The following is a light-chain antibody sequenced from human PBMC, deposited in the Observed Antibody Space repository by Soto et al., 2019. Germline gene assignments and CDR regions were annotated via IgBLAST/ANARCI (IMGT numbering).Light chain of an antibody. J-gene: IGLJ2*01. V-gene: IGLV2-14*01. CDR1: SSDVGGHNY. CDR2: EVS. CDR3: SSYTTSSTLV. Sequence: QSALTQPASVSGSPGQSITISCTGTSSDVGGHNYVSWYQQHPGIAPKLMISEVSNRPSGVSNRFSGSNSGNTAALTISGRQAEAEDDYYCSSYTTSSTLVFGGGTKLTVL.